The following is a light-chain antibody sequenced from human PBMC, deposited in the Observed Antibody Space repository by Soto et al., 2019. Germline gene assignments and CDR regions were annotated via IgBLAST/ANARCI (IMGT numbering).Light chain of an antibody. CDR3: QQYEGLPLT. CDR2: DAS. V-gene: IGKV1-33*01. CDR1: QDISNY. Sequence: DIQMTQSPSSLSASVGDRVTITCQASQDISNYLNWYQQKPGKAPKLLIFDASNVETGVPSRFSGSGSGTHFTFTIHSLQPEDIATYYCQQYEGLPLTFGGGTKIEI. J-gene: IGKJ4*01.